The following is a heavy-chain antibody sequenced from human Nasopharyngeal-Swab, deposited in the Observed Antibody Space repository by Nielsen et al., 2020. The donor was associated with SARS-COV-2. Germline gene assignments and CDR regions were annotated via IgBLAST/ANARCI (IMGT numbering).Heavy chain of an antibody. CDR3: ARDDYIWGSFAY. CDR1: GFTFSDYS. D-gene: IGHD3-16*01. J-gene: IGHJ4*02. V-gene: IGHV3-48*02. Sequence: GESLKISCAASGFTFSDYSMNWVRQAPGKGLEWVSYISSSGSTIYYADSVKGRFTISRDNARSSLYLQMNSLRDEDTAVYYCARDDYIWGSFAYRGQGNLVTVSS. CDR2: ISSSGSTI.